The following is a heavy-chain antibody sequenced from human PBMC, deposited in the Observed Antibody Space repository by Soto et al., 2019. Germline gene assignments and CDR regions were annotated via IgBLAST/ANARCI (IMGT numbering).Heavy chain of an antibody. Sequence: SVKGRSTVSRDNAKKSLYLQMNSLRAEDTAVYYCARDAYYYDSSGYYPNWFDPWGQGTLVTVYS. V-gene: IGHV3-21*01. CDR3: ARDAYYYDSSGYYPNWFDP. D-gene: IGHD3-22*01. J-gene: IGHJ5*02.